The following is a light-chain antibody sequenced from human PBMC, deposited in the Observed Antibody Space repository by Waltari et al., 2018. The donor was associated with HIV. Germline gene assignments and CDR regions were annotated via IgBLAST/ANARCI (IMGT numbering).Light chain of an antibody. V-gene: IGLV2-14*03. J-gene: IGLJ1*01. Sequence: SPGQSITISCTGTSSDVGGYNSVSWYQLHPGKAPKLMIYAVSNRPSGVSNRFPGSKSDNTASLTISGLQAEDEADYYCSSYTSTSTVYVFGTGTEVTVL. CDR3: SSYTSTSTVYV. CDR1: SSDVGGYNS. CDR2: AVS.